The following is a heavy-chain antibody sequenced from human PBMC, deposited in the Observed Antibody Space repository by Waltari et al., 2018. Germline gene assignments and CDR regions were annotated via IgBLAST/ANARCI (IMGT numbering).Heavy chain of an antibody. CDR1: ELNFTNYA. CDR3: ARGRSADGYITDL. D-gene: IGHD5-12*01. V-gene: IGHV3-30*09. CDR2: ISYHGSNK. J-gene: IGHJ5*02. Sequence: QMQLVESGGGVVQPGGSLRLSCRGSELNFTNYAMQWVRQAPGKGLEWVALISYHGSNKYYADSVRGRFGISRDTSKNTVDLQMDSVRHEDTAMYFCARGRSADGYITDLWGQGTLVTVSP.